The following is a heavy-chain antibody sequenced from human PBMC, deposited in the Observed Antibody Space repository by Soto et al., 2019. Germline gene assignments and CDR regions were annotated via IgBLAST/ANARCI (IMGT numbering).Heavy chain of an antibody. CDR2: IYWDDDK. V-gene: IGHV2-5*02. CDR1: GFSLSTSGVG. CDR3: AHRDDILTGYRAFDY. J-gene: IGHJ4*02. D-gene: IGHD3-9*01. Sequence: QITLKESGPTLVKPTQTLTLTCTFSGFSLSTSGVGVGWIRQPPGKALEWLALIYWDDDKRYSPSLKSRLTITTDTSKNQVVLTMTNMDPVDTATYYCAHRDDILTGYRAFDYWGQGTLVTVSS.